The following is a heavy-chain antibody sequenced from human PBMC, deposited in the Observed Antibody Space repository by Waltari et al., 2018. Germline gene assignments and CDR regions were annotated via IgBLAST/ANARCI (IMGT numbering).Heavy chain of an antibody. CDR3: AREYGSSWYFDH. CDR2: VLYDGNNK. J-gene: IGHJ4*02. D-gene: IGHD6-13*01. V-gene: IGHV3-33*01. CDR1: GFAFSSYG. Sequence: QVQLVESGGGVVKPGRSLRLSCAASGFAFSSYGMHWVRQAPGKGLEWGAVVLYDGNNKYYADSVKGRFTISRDNSKKTLYLQMNSLRAEDTAVYYCAREYGSSWYFDHWGQGTLVTVSS.